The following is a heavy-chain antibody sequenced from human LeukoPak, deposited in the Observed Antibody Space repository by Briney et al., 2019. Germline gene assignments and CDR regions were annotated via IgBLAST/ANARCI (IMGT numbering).Heavy chain of an antibody. V-gene: IGHV3-48*01. J-gene: IGHJ4*02. D-gene: IGHD3-9*01. Sequence: GGSLRLSCAASGFTFSSYSMNWVRQAPGKGLKWVSYISSSSSTIYYADSVKGRFTISRDNAKNSLYLQMNSLRAEDTAVYYCARGPAYYDILTGAPFDYWGQGTLVTVSS. CDR2: ISSSSSTI. CDR3: ARGPAYYDILTGAPFDY. CDR1: GFTFSSYS.